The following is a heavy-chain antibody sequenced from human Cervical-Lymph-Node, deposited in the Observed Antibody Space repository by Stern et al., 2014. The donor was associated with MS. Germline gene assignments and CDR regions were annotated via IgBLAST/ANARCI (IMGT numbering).Heavy chain of an antibody. D-gene: IGHD6-19*01. Sequence: QVQLVQSGGGVVQPGRSLRLSCAASGFTFSSYGMHWGRQAPGKGLEWVAVISYDGSNKYYADSVKGRFTISRDNSKNTLYLQMNRLRAEDTAVYYCAKGVAGTWYYYGMDVWGQGTTVTVSS. J-gene: IGHJ6*02. CDR1: GFTFSSYG. CDR3: AKGVAGTWYYYGMDV. V-gene: IGHV3-30*18. CDR2: ISYDGSNK.